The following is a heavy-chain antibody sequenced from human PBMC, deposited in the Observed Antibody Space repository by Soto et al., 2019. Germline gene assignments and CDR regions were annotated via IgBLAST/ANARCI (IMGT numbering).Heavy chain of an antibody. V-gene: IGHV4-4*02. CDR1: SGSISSSNW. Sequence: QVQLQESGPGLVKPSGTLSLTCAVSSGSISSSNWWSWVRRPPGKGLEWIGEIYHSGSTNYNPSLKSRVTISVDKSKNQFSLKLSSVTAADTAVYYCARGDLAQWLIIRSGYFDYWGQGTLVTVSS. D-gene: IGHD6-19*01. J-gene: IGHJ4*02. CDR3: ARGDLAQWLIIRSGYFDY. CDR2: IYHSGST.